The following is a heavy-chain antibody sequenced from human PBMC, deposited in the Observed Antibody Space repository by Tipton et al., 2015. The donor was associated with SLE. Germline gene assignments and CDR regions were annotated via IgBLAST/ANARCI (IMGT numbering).Heavy chain of an antibody. J-gene: IGHJ4*02. V-gene: IGHV4-39*07. CDR3: ARPPLSYCASTSCFDV. CDR2: MSYTGAS. D-gene: IGHD2-2*01. CDR1: GDSMTNSNFY. Sequence: TLSLTCTVSGDSMTNSNFYWGWIRQPPGKGLEWIGGMSYTGASDYNASLKRRVTISLDTSKNQFSLNLRSVTAADTAVYYCARPPLSYCASTSCFDVWGQGTLVTVSS.